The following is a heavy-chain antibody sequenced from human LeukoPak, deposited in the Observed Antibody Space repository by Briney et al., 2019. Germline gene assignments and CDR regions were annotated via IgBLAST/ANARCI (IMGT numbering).Heavy chain of an antibody. CDR1: GGSISSSSYY. CDR2: IYYSGST. Sequence: SETLSLTCTVSGGSISSSSYYWVWIRQPPGKGLEGIGSIYYSGSTYYHPSLKSRVTISVDTSKNQFSLKLSSVTAADTAVYYCARLGLQLVRGGFDYWGQGTLVTVSS. D-gene: IGHD6-13*01. CDR3: ARLGLQLVRGGFDY. J-gene: IGHJ4*02. V-gene: IGHV4-39*01.